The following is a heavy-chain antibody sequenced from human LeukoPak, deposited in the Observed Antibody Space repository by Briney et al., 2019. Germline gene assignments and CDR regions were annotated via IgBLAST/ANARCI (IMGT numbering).Heavy chain of an antibody. D-gene: IGHD3-10*01. CDR2: INPNRGGT. V-gene: IGHV1-2*02. Sequence: ASVKVSCKASGYTFTGYYMHWVRQAPGQGLEWMGWINPNRGGTNYAQKFQGRVTMTRDTSISTAYMELSRLRSDDTAVYYCARGGFTTMVRGVIITLDAFDIWGPGTMVTVSS. J-gene: IGHJ3*02. CDR3: ARGGFTTMVRGVIITLDAFDI. CDR1: GYTFTGYY.